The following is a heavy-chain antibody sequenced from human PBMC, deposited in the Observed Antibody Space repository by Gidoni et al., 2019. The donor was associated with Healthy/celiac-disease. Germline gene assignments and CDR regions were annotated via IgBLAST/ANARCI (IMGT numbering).Heavy chain of an antibody. D-gene: IGHD6-13*01. CDR1: GGYIRTDGYS. CDR2: ISQSGVT. Sequence: QLQLRESGSGMLKPSQTLSLTCAVAGGYIRTDGYSCSWVRQPPGKALAWLGYISQSGVTSYNPSLRRRVTLSLDRSRNQFSLRLNSVTAADTAVYFCAKAAALRVFGMDVWGQGTTVTVS. J-gene: IGHJ6*02. CDR3: AKAAALRVFGMDV. V-gene: IGHV4-30-2*01.